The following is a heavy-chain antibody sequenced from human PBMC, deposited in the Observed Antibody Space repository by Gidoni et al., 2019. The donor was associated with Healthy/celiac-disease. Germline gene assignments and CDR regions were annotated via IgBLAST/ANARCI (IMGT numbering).Heavy chain of an antibody. J-gene: IGHJ2*01. CDR1: GGSISSYY. Sequence: QVQLQESGPGLVKPSETLSLICTASGGSISSYYWSWIRQPPGKGLEWIGYIYYRWSTNYNPSLKSRVTISVDTSKNQFSLKLSSVTAADTAVYYCARAVRGGDFWSGYYTNWYFDLWGRGTLVTVSS. D-gene: IGHD3-3*01. V-gene: IGHV4-59*01. CDR3: ARAVRGGDFWSGYYTNWYFDL. CDR2: IYYRWST.